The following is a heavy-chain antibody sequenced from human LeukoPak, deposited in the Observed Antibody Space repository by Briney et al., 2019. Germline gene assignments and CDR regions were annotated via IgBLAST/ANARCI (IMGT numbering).Heavy chain of an antibody. J-gene: IGHJ4*02. D-gene: IGHD3-10*01. V-gene: IGHV1-69*06. CDR1: GGTFSSYA. CDR2: IIPIFGTA. CDR3: ATEGVTMVRGYFNY. Sequence: SVKVSCKASGGTFSSYAISWVRQAPGQGLEWMGGIIPIFGTANYAQKFQGRVTITADKSTSTAYMELSSLRSEDTAVYYCATEGVTMVRGYFNYWGQGTLVTVSS.